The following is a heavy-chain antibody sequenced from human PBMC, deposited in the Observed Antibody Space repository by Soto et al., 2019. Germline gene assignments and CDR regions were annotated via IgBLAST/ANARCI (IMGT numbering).Heavy chain of an antibody. J-gene: IGHJ4*02. CDR1: GGSIGSGGYY. CDR3: ARDDGRDGYNYRADY. Sequence: QVQLQESGPGLVKPSQTLSLTCTVSGGSIGSGGYYWSWIRQHPGKGLEWIGYIYYSGSTYYNPSLKSRVTISVDTSKNQFSLKLSSVTAADTAVYYCARDDGRDGYNYRADYWGQGTLVTVSS. D-gene: IGHD5-12*01. CDR2: IYYSGST. V-gene: IGHV4-31*03.